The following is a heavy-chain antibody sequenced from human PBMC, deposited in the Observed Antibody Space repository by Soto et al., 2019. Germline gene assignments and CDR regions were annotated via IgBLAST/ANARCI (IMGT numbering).Heavy chain of an antibody. Sequence: QITLKESGPTLVKPTQTLTLTCTFSGFSLSTNGVGVGWIRQPPGKALEWLALIYWDDDKRYRPSLKSTLTITKDTSKNPVVLTMTNMDPVETATYYCARRRCSSWDFDYWGQGTLVTVAS. CDR1: GFSLSTNGVG. J-gene: IGHJ4*02. D-gene: IGHD6-13*01. V-gene: IGHV2-5*02. CDR3: ARRRCSSWDFDY. CDR2: IYWDDDK.